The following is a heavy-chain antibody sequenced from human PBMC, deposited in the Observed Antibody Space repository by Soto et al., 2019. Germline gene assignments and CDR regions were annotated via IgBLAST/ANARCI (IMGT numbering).Heavy chain of an antibody. J-gene: IGHJ4*02. CDR3: ERGLGSSSYLPVDS. D-gene: IGHD6-13*01. V-gene: IGHV1-3*01. CDR2: INPGKGDT. Sequence: QVQLVQSGAEMQKPGASVKVSCQASGYTFTSYAIHWVRQAPGHRLEWIGWINPGKGDTKYSERFQPRVTISRDTSARTVYMELSSLTSEDTAVYKCERGLGSSSYLPVDSWGQGTLVTVSS. CDR1: GYTFTSYA.